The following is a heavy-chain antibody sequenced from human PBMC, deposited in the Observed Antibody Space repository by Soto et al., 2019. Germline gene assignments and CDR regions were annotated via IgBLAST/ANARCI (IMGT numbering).Heavy chain of an antibody. CDR3: ARGPSKAGYRSSWYYYYYGMDA. V-gene: IGHV4-34*01. CDR2: INHSGST. J-gene: IGHJ6*02. Sequence: XETLSLSFAVYGGSFSGYYWSWIRQPPGKGLEWIGEINHSGSTNYNPSLKSRVTISVDTSKNQFSLKLSSVTAADTAVYYCARGPSKAGYRSSWYYYYYGMDAWGQGTTVTVSS. CDR1: GGSFSGYY. D-gene: IGHD6-13*01.